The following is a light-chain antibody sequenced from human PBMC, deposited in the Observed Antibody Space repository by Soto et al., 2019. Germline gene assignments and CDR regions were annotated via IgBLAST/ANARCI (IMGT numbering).Light chain of an antibody. CDR3: QPIYSAPLA. Sequence: DIQMTQSPSSLSASVGDRVTITCRASQSITTYLNWYRQKPGKAPKLLIYAASSLQSGVPSRFSGSGSETEFTLSISSLPPEDFATYFWQPIYSAPLAFGGGTKV. CDR1: QSITTY. CDR2: AAS. J-gene: IGKJ4*01. V-gene: IGKV1-39*01.